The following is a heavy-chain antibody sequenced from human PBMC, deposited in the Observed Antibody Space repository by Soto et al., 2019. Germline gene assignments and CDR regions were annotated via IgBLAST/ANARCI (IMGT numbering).Heavy chain of an antibody. CDR2: ITGSGSDT. J-gene: IGHJ4*02. CDR1: GFTFNNYA. CDR3: AKLGSSSWSPHYYFDY. D-gene: IGHD2-2*01. V-gene: IGHV3-23*01. Sequence: VGSLRLSCAASGFTFNNYAMGWVRQAPGKGLEWVSAITGSGSDTYYVDSVKGRFTISRDNSKNTVYLQMNSLRAEDTAIYYCAKLGSSSWSPHYYFDYWGQGTLVTVSS.